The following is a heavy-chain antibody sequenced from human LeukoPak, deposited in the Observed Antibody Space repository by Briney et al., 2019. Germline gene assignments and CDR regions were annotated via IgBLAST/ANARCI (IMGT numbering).Heavy chain of an antibody. CDR1: GFTFSSYA. CDR2: ISYDGSNK. CDR3: QTGGS. D-gene: IGHD2-8*02. J-gene: IGHJ5*02. V-gene: IGHV3-30*04. Sequence: GGSLRLSRAASGFTFSSYAMHWVRQAPGKGLEWVAVISYDGSNKYYADSVKGRFTISRDNSKNTLYLQMNSLRAEDTAVYYCQTGGSWGQGTLVTVSS.